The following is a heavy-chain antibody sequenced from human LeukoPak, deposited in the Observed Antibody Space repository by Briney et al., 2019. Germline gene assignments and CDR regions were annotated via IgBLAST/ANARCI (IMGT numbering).Heavy chain of an antibody. CDR2: ISHSGSI. J-gene: IGHJ4*02. V-gene: IGHV4-30-2*01. CDR1: GGSISSGGYY. CDR3: ARGIDYFDY. Sequence: TLSLTCTVSGGSISSGGYYWSWIRQPPGKGLEWIGYISHSGSIYYNPSLKSRVAMSLDMSKNQFSLNLSSVTAADTAIYYCARGIDYFDYWGQGTLVTVSS.